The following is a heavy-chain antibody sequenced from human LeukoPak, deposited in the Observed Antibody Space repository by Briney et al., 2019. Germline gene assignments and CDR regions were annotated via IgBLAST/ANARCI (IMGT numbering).Heavy chain of an antibody. Sequence: SETLSLTCTVSGGSISGYYWSWIRQPPGKGLEWIGYIYYSGSTNYNPSLKSRVTISVDTSKNQFSLKLSSVTAADTAVYYCARHNYGARYSYGYARGWFDPWGQGTLVTVSS. D-gene: IGHD5-18*01. J-gene: IGHJ5*02. V-gene: IGHV4-59*08. CDR3: ARHNYGARYSYGYARGWFDP. CDR2: IYYSGST. CDR1: GGSISGYY.